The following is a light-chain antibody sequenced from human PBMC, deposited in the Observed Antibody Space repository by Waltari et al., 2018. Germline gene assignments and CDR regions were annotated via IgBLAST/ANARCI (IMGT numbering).Light chain of an antibody. V-gene: IGKV3-20*01. CDR2: GAS. J-gene: IGKJ4*01. CDR1: QTVRTTY. CDR3: QQYDISPLT. Sequence: EIVLTQSPGTLSLSPVERATLSCRSSQTVRTTYLAWYQQQPGQAHALLIYGASCRATRIPDRFRGSGSGTYFSLTISSLEPEDFAVYYCQQYDISPLTFGGGTKVETK.